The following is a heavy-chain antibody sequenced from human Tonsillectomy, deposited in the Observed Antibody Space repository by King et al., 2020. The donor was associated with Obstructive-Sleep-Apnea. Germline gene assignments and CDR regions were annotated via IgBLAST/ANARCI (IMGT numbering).Heavy chain of an antibody. CDR3: AHTGSTILSQFYFDY. J-gene: IGHJ4*02. CDR1: GFSLSTSGVG. D-gene: IGHD5-24*01. Sequence: ITLKESGPTLVKPTQTLTLTCTFSGFSLSTSGVGVGWIRQPPGKALEWLALIYWDDDKRYSPSLKTRLTITKDTSKNQVVLTMTNMDPVDTATYYCAHTGSTILSQFYFDYWGQGTLVTVSS. CDR2: IYWDDDK. V-gene: IGHV2-5*02.